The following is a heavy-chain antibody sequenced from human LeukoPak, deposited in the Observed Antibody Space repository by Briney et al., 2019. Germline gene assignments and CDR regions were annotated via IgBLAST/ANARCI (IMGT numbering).Heavy chain of an antibody. V-gene: IGHV7-4-1*02. J-gene: IGHJ4*02. D-gene: IGHD4-17*01. Sequence: GASVKVSCKTSGYTFTSYAINWVRQAPGQGLEWMGGINTNTGNPTYAQGFTGRFVFSLDTSVSTAYLQISSLKAEDTAVYYCARSNNDGDYLGVGFDYWDQGTLVTVSS. CDR3: ARSNNDGDYLGVGFDY. CDR1: GYTFTSYA. CDR2: INTNTGNP.